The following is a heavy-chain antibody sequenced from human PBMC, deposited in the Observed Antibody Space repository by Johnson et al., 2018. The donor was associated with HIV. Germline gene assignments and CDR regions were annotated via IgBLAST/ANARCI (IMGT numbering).Heavy chain of an antibody. V-gene: IGHV3-9*01. Sequence: VQLVESGGALVQPGRSLRLSCAASGFTFDDYAMHWVRQGPGKGLEWVSGISWSGGNLDYADSVKGRFTISRDNSKNTLYLQMNSLRAEDTAVYYCAKGGFITGTKDAFDIWGQGTMVTVSS. CDR3: AKGGFITGTKDAFDI. D-gene: IGHD1-7*01. J-gene: IGHJ3*02. CDR2: ISWSGGNL. CDR1: GFTFDDYA.